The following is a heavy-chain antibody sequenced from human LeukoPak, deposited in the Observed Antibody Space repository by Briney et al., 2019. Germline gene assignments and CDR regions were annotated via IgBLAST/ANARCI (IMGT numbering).Heavy chain of an antibody. CDR1: GFTVSSNY. V-gene: IGHV3-66*02. J-gene: IGHJ3*02. CDR2: IYSGGST. D-gene: IGHD6-13*01. CDR3: ARDVGSSSWARAFDI. Sequence: GGSLRLSCAASGFTVSSNYMSWVRQAPGKGLEWVSVIYSGGSTYYADSVEGRFTISRDNSKNTLYLQMNSLRAEDTAVYYCARDVGSSSWARAFDIWGQGTMVTVSS.